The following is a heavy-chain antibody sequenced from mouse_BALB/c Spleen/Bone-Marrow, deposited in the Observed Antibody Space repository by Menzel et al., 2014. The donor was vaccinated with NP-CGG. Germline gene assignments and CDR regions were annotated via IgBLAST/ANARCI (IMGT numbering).Heavy chain of an antibody. J-gene: IGHJ4*01. CDR2: IDPANGNT. V-gene: IGHV14-3*02. D-gene: IGHD4-1*01. CDR3: ARWEYYAMDY. Sequence: EVQLQESGAELVKPGASVKLSCSASGFNIKDTYMHWVKQRPEQGLEWIGRIDPANGNTKYDPKFQGKATITADTSSNTAYLQLSSLTSEDTAVYYCARWEYYAMDYWGQGTSVTVSS. CDR1: GFNIKDTY.